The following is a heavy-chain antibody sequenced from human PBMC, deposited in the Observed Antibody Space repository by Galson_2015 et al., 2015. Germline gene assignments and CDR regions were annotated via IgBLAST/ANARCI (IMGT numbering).Heavy chain of an antibody. CDR2: IKQDGSEK. CDR1: GFTFSRYW. V-gene: IGHV3-7*01. J-gene: IGHJ3*02. CDR3: ARDSDVYSGYDYAFEI. Sequence: LRLSCAASGFTFSRYWMTWVRQAPGKGLEWVANIKQDGSEKYYVDSVKGRFTISRDNAKNSLYPQMNSLRAEDTAVYYCARDSDVYSGYDYAFEIWGQGTMVTVSS. D-gene: IGHD5-12*01.